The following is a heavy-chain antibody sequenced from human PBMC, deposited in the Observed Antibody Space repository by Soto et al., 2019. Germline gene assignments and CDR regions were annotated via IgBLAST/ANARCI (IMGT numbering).Heavy chain of an antibody. D-gene: IGHD1-26*01. CDR3: ARAGVGATYSFDY. CDR1: GGSISSYY. Sequence: QVQLQESGPGLVKPSETLSLTCTVSGGSISSYYWSWIRQPTGKGLEWIGYIYYSGSTNYNPSLKSLVTISVDSSKHQFSLKLSSVTAADTAVYYGARAGVGATYSFDYWGQGSLVTVSS. V-gene: IGHV4-59*01. CDR2: IYYSGST. J-gene: IGHJ4*02.